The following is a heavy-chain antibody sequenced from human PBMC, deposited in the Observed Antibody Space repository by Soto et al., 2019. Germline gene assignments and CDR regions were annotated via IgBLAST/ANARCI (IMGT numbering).Heavy chain of an antibody. CDR2: VYTSGST. CDR3: ARGGPYDFWSGYYNDNWFDP. V-gene: IGHV4-4*07. D-gene: IGHD3-3*01. J-gene: IGHJ5*02. CDR1: GGSISSYY. Sequence: SETLSLTCTVSGGSISSYYWSWIRQPAGKGLEWIGRVYTSGSTNYNPSLKSRVTMSVDTSKNQFSLKLSSVTAADTAVYYCARGGPYDFWSGYYNDNWFDPWGQGTLVTVSS.